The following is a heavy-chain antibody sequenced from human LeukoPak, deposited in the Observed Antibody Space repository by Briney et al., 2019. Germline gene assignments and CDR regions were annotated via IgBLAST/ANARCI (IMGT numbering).Heavy chain of an antibody. CDR1: GYTFTSYY. Sequence: AASVKVSCKASGYTFTSYYMHWVRQAPGQGLEWMGIINPSGGSTSYAQKFQGRVTMTRDTSTSTVYMELSSLRSEDTAVYYCARGAGYCDSSGYSYKHDAFDIWGQGTMVTVSS. J-gene: IGHJ3*02. CDR2: INPSGGST. D-gene: IGHD3-22*01. V-gene: IGHV1-46*01. CDR3: ARGAGYCDSSGYSYKHDAFDI.